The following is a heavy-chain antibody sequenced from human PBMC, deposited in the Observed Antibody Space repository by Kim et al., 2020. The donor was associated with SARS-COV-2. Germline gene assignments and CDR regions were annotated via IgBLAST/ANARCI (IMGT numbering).Heavy chain of an antibody. D-gene: IGHD3-10*01. CDR2: TRNKRNSYST. Sequence: GGSLRLSCAASGFTFSDHYMDWVRQSPGKGLEWDGRTRNKRNSYSTEYAASVKGRFTISRDESKNSLYLQMNSLKTEDTAVYYCVRIGSLYYYGMDVWGQGTTVTVSS. CDR3: VRIGSLYYYGMDV. CDR1: GFTFSDHY. V-gene: IGHV3-72*01. J-gene: IGHJ6*02.